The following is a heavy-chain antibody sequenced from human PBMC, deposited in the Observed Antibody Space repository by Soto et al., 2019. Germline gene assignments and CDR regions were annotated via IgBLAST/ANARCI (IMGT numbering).Heavy chain of an antibody. CDR3: ARVCSTSCYGMYNWFDP. Sequence: ASVKVSCKASGYTFTSYAMHWVRQAPGQRLEWMGWINAGNGNTKYSQKFQGRVTITRDTSASTAYMELSSLRSEDTAVYYCARVCSTSCYGMYNWFDPWGQGTLVTVSS. CDR1: GYTFTSYA. D-gene: IGHD2-2*01. CDR2: INAGNGNT. J-gene: IGHJ5*02. V-gene: IGHV1-3*01.